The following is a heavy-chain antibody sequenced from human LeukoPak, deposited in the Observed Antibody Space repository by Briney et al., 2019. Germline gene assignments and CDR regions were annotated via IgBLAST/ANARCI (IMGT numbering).Heavy chain of an antibody. CDR2: ISSSSNTI. CDR1: GFTFSTYA. V-gene: IGHV3-48*01. CDR3: ARDGYDFWSGYPTTVDF. D-gene: IGHD3-3*01. Sequence: GGSLRLSCAASGFTFSTYAMNWVRQAPGKGLEWVSYISSSSNTIYYADSVQGRFTISRDNANNSLYLQMNSLRAEDTAVYYCARDGYDFWSGYPTTVDFWGQGTLVTVSS. J-gene: IGHJ4*02.